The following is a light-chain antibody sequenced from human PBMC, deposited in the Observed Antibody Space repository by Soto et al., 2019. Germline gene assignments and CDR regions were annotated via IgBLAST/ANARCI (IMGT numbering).Light chain of an antibody. CDR2: VAS. CDR3: QQYGSSPVT. J-gene: IGKJ1*01. V-gene: IGKV3-20*01. CDR1: QSVSSSS. Sequence: EIVLTQSPGTLSLSPGEGATLSCRASQSVSSSSLAWYQQRPGQAPKLLIYVASSRATGIPDRFSGSGSGTDFTLTISRLEPEDFALYYCQQYGSSPVTFGQGTKVEIK.